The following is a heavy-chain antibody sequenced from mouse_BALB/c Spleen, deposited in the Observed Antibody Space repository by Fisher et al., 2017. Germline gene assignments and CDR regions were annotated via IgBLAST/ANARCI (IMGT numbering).Heavy chain of an antibody. V-gene: IGHV1-18*01. D-gene: IGHD2-10*02. CDR3: ARMEYGTPYYAMDY. J-gene: IGHJ4*01. Sequence: HKFKGKATLTADKSSSTAYMELRSLTSEDTAVYYCARMEYGTPYYAMDYWGQGTSVTVSS.